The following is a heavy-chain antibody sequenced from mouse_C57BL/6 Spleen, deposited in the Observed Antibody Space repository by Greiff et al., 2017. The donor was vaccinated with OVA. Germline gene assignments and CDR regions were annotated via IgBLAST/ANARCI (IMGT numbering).Heavy chain of an antibody. CDR2: IHPSGSDT. V-gene: IGHV1-74*01. J-gene: IGHJ4*01. CDR1: GYTFTSYW. Sequence: VQLQQPGAELVKPGASVKVSCKASGYTFTSYWMHWVKQRPGQGLEWIGRIHPSGSDTNYNQKFKGKATLTVDKSSSTAYMQLSSLTSEDSAVYYCAIGLGDYYAMDDWGKGTSVTVSS. CDR3: AIGLGDYYAMDD. D-gene: IGHD2-13*01.